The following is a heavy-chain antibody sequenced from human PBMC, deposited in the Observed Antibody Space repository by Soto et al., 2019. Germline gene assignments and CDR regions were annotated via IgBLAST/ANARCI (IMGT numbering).Heavy chain of an antibody. CDR3: ARRGSGSYYDY. CDR1: GFTFSSYA. J-gene: IGHJ4*02. V-gene: IGHV3-23*01. CDR2: ISGSGDST. Sequence: EVQLLESGGGWVQPGGSLRLSCAASGFTFSSYAMRWVRQAPGKGLEWVSAISGSGDSTYYADSVKGRFTISRDKSKNTLYLQMNSLRAEDTAVYYCARRGSGSYYDYWGQGTLVTVSS. D-gene: IGHD1-26*01.